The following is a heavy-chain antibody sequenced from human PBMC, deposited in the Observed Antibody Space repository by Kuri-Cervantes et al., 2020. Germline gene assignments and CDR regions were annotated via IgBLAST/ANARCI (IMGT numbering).Heavy chain of an antibody. CDR2: IYYSGST. CDR1: GGSISSYY. Sequence: SETLSLTCTVSGGSISSYYWSWIRQPPGKGLEWIGYIYYSGSTNYNPSLKSRVTISVDTSKNQFSLKLSSVTAADTAVYYCAGERRYCDSSGYYPLFDYWGQGTLVTVSS. D-gene: IGHD3-22*01. V-gene: IGHV4-59*01. CDR3: AGERRYCDSSGYYPLFDY. J-gene: IGHJ4*02.